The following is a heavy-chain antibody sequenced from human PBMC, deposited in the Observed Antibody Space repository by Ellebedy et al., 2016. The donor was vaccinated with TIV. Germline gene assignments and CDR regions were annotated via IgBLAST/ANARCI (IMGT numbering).Heavy chain of an antibody. CDR1: GYTLTSYG. V-gene: IGHV1-18*01. Sequence: AASVKVSCKASGYTLTSYGISWVRQAPGQGLEWMGWISAYNGNTNCAQKLQGRVTMTTDTSTSTAYMELRSLRSDDTAVYYCERDHRRPQYYYYGMDVWGQGTTVTVSS. CDR2: ISAYNGNT. CDR3: ERDHRRPQYYYYGMDV. J-gene: IGHJ6*02.